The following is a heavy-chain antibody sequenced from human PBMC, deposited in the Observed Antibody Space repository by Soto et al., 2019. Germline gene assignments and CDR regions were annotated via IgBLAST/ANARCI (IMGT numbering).Heavy chain of an antibody. CDR2: TYYRSKWYN. CDR3: ARETESIAVAGTGLYYFDY. J-gene: IGHJ4*02. D-gene: IGHD6-19*01. Sequence: SQTLSLTCAISGDSVYSNSAAWNWIRQSPSRGLEWLGRTYYRSKWYNDYAVSVKSRITINPDTSKNQFSLQLNSVTPEDTAVYYCARETESIAVAGTGLYYFDYWGQGTLVTVSS. CDR1: GDSVYSNSAA. V-gene: IGHV6-1*01.